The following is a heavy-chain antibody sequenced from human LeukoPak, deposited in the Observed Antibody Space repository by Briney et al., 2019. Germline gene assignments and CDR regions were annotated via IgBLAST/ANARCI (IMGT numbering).Heavy chain of an antibody. D-gene: IGHD1-26*01. CDR2: IGSSSSPI. CDR3: ARDPRPYSGSGLHFDI. J-gene: IGHJ3*02. CDR1: GFTFSNYN. V-gene: IGHV3-48*02. Sequence: GGSLRLSCAASGFTFSNYNINWVRQAPGKGLEWVSFIGSSSSPIYYADSVKGRFTVSRDNAKNSLYLHLNSLRDEDTAVYYCARDPRPYSGSGLHFDIWGQGTLVTVSS.